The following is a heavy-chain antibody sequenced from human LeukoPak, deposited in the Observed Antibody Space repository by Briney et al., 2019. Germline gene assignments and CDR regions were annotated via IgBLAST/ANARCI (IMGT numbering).Heavy chain of an antibody. D-gene: IGHD6-19*01. CDR1: GFTVSSNY. CDR2: ISGSSTST. J-gene: IGHJ4*02. V-gene: IGHV3-11*06. CDR3: ARASSGWQFDY. Sequence: GGSLRLSCAASGFTVSSNYMSWVRQAPGKGLEWVSHISGSSTSTNFADSVKGRFTISRDNAKNSLFLQMNSLRAEGTAVYFCARASSGWQFDYWGQGTLVTVSS.